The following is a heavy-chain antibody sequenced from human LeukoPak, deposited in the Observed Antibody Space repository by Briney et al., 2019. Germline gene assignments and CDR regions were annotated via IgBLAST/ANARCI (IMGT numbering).Heavy chain of an antibody. Sequence: GGSLRLSCAASGFTVINTWMTWVRQAPGKGPEWVATIKDDGSDKYYVDSVKGRFTISRDNAKNSLYLQVSSLRVEDTAVYYCTNLGHSDWGQGTLVTVSS. V-gene: IGHV3-7*01. CDR2: IKDDGSDK. J-gene: IGHJ4*02. CDR1: GFTVINTW. CDR3: TNLGHSD. D-gene: IGHD2-21*01.